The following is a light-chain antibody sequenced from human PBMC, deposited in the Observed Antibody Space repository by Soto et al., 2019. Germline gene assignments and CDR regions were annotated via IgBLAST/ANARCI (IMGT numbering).Light chain of an antibody. CDR2: RNN. CDR3: TVWDDSXRGRL. Sequence: QSALTQPPSASGTPGQRVTISCSGTSSSIESNYVYWYQQLPGTAPRLLIYRNNQRPSGVPDRFSGSKSGTSASLAISALRSEDEAXYYCTVWDDSXRGRLFGGGXKVTVL. V-gene: IGLV1-47*01. CDR1: SSSIESNY. J-gene: IGLJ2*01.